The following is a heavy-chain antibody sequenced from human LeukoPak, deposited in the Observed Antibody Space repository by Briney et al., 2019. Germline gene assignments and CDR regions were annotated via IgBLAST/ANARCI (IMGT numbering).Heavy chain of an antibody. V-gene: IGHV3-23*01. D-gene: IGHD1-26*01. CDR1: GFTFSSYG. CDR3: ARIGGSYYLEGYYMDV. J-gene: IGHJ6*03. CDR2: ISGSGGST. Sequence: GGSLRLSCAASGFTFSSYGMSWVRQAPGKGLEWVSAISGSGGSTYYADSVKGRFTISRDNSKNTLYLQMNSLRAEDTAVYYCARIGGSYYLEGYYMDVWGKGTTVTVSS.